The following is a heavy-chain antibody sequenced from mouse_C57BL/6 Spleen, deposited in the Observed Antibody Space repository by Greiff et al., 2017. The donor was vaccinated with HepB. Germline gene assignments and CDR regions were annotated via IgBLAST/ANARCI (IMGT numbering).Heavy chain of an antibody. CDR3: ARKLGPFDY. V-gene: IGHV1-82*01. D-gene: IGHD4-1*01. CDR1: GYAFSSSW. CDR2: IYPGDGDT. Sequence: VHLVESGPELVKPGASVKISCKASGYAFSSSWMNWVKQRPGKGLEWIGRIYPGDGDTNYNGKFKGKATLTADKSSSTAYMQLSSLTSEDSAVYFCARKLGPFDYWGQGTTLTVSS. J-gene: IGHJ2*01.